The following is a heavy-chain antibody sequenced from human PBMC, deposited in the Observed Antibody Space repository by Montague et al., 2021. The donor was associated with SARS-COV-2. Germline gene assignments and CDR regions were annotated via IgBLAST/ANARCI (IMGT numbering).Heavy chain of an antibody. J-gene: IGHJ6*02. Sequence: SETLSLTCTFSGGSSSDYYWSWIRQPAGKGLEWIGHIYISGSTNYIPSLKSRVTTSVDTSKNQFSLKLSSVTAADTAVYYCARHRCSSTSCYDYGMDVWGQGTTVTVPS. CDR2: IYISGST. CDR3: ARHRCSSTSCYDYGMDV. CDR1: GGSSSDYY. V-gene: IGHV4-4*07. D-gene: IGHD2-2*01.